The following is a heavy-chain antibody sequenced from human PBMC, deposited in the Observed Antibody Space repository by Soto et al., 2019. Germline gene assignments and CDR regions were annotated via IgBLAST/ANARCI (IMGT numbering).Heavy chain of an antibody. J-gene: IGHJ4*02. V-gene: IGHV1-3*01. CDR3: ARDGAVAGDSNFDY. CDR1: GYTFTSYA. D-gene: IGHD6-19*01. CDR2: INAGNGNT. Sequence: QVPLVQSGAEVKKPGASVKVSCKASGYTFTSYAMHWVRQAPGQRLEWMGWINAGNGNTKYSQKFQGRVTITTDTSASTAYMELSSLRSEDTAVYYCARDGAVAGDSNFDYWGQGTLVTVSS.